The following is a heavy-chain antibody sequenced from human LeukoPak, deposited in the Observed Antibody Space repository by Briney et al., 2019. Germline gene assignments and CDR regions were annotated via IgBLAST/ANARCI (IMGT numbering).Heavy chain of an antibody. CDR1: GYSFTSYW. J-gene: IGHJ5*02. CDR3: ARLGRGAPMFNWFDP. V-gene: IGHV5-51*01. D-gene: IGHD3-10*01. Sequence: GESLKISCKGSGYSFTSYWIGWVRQMPGKGLEWMGIIYPGDSDTRYSPPFQGQVTISADKSISTAYLQWISLKASDTAIYYCARLGRGAPMFNWFDPWGQGTLVTVSS. CDR2: IYPGDSDT.